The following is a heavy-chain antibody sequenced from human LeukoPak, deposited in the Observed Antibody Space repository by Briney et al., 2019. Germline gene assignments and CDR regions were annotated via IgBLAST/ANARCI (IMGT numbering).Heavy chain of an antibody. V-gene: IGHV3-48*04. CDR3: ANSIVGATSPYWYFDL. J-gene: IGHJ2*01. CDR1: GFTFSSYS. D-gene: IGHD1-26*01. Sequence: PGGSLRLSCAASGFTFSSYSMNWVRQAPGKGLEWVSYISSSSSTIYYADSVKGRFTISRDNAKNSLYLQMNSLRAEDTAVYYCANSIVGATSPYWYFDLWGRGTLVTVSS. CDR2: ISSSSSTI.